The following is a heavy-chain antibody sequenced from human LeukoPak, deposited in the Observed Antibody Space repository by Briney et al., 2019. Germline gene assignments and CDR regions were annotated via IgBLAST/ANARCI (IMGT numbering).Heavy chain of an antibody. CDR3: ARPSLDAFDI. Sequence: GGSLRLSCAASGITFSNYAMSWVRQAPGKGLEWVSSISSSSSYIYYADSVKGRFTISRDNAKNSLYQQMNSLRTEDTAVYYCARPSLDAFDIWGQGTMVTVSS. J-gene: IGHJ3*02. CDR1: GITFSNYA. CDR2: ISSSSSYI. V-gene: IGHV3-21*01.